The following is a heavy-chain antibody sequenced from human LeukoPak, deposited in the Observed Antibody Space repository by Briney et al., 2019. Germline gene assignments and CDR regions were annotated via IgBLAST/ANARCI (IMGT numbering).Heavy chain of an antibody. Sequence: GESLKISCKGSGYTFTTYWIAWVRQMPGKGLELMGIIYPGDSDTRYSPSFQGQVTISADKSISTAYLQWSSLKASDTAMYYCARKGDYSNNNWFDPWGQGTLVTVSS. J-gene: IGHJ5*02. V-gene: IGHV5-51*01. D-gene: IGHD6-13*01. CDR2: IYPGDSDT. CDR3: ARKGDYSNNNWFDP. CDR1: GYTFTTYW.